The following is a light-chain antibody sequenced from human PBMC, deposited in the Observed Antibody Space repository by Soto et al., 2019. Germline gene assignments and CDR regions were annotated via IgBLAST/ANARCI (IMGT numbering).Light chain of an antibody. Sequence: QYVRTQPPSASWSPGQSVTISCTGTKNDIGLYDFVSLYQHHPGKAPRLIIYEVVQRPSGVPDRFSGSKSGNTASLTVSGLQAPDEADYFCKSYAGSNTYVFGSGTKVTVL. CDR2: EVV. CDR3: KSYAGSNTYV. J-gene: IGLJ1*01. CDR1: KNDIGLYDF. V-gene: IGLV2-8*01.